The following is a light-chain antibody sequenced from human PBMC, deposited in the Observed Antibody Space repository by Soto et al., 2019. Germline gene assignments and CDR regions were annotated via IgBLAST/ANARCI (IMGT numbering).Light chain of an antibody. J-gene: IGKJ1*01. CDR1: QSVSSSY. CDR3: QQYGSLPPAWT. V-gene: IGKV3-20*01. CDR2: GAS. Sequence: EIVLTQSPGTLSLSPGERATLSCRASQSVSSSYLAWYQPKPGQAPRLLIYGASSRATGIPDRFSGSGSGTDFTLTISRLEPEDFAVYYCQQYGSLPPAWTFVQGTKVEIK.